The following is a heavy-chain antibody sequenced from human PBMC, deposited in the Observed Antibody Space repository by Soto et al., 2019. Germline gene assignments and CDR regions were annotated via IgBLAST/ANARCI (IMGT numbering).Heavy chain of an antibody. Sequence: PGESLKISCKGSGYSFTSYWISWVRQMPGKGLEGMGRIDPSDAYTKYSPSFQGHVTISADKSISTAYLHWSCLKASETAMYDAALAPWGSWSVYYGMDVWRQGTTVTVSS. CDR2: IDPSDAYT. V-gene: IGHV5-10-1*01. CDR3: ALAPWGSWSVYYGMDV. CDR1: GYSFTSYW. D-gene: IGHD6-13*01. J-gene: IGHJ6*01.